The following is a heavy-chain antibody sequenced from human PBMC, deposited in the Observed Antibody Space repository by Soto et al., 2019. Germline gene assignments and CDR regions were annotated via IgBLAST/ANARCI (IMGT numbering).Heavy chain of an antibody. J-gene: IGHJ4*02. D-gene: IGHD6-19*01. CDR1: GGTFSSYT. Sequence: QVQQVQSGAEVKKPGSSVKVSCKASGGTFSSYTISWVRQAPGQGLEWMGRIIPILGIANYAQKFQGRVTNTADKSTSTAYMELSSLRSEDTAVYYCARGAAVAGLDYWGQGTLVTVSS. CDR3: ARGAAVAGLDY. V-gene: IGHV1-69*02. CDR2: IIPILGIA.